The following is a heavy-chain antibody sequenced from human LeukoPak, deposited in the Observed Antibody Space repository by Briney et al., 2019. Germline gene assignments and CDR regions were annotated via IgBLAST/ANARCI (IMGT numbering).Heavy chain of an antibody. CDR1: EGTFSTYT. CDR2: IIPILSII. J-gene: IGHJ3*01. CDR3: ARSGWHCSSTSCYDFDL. Sequence: ASVKVSCKASEGTFSTYTISWVRQAPGQGLECMGRIIPILSIIHYAQNFQGRVTITADKSTTTSYMELSSLRSEDTAVYYCARSGWHCSSTSCYDFDLWGQGTLVAVSS. D-gene: IGHD2-2*01. V-gene: IGHV1-69*02.